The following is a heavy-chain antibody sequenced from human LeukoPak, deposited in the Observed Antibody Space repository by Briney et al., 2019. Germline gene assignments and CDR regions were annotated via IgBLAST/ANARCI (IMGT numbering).Heavy chain of an antibody. CDR3: AAGDSSGDLDAFDI. V-gene: IGHV3-21*01. CDR2: ISSSSSYI. Sequence: GGSLRLSCAASGFTFSSYSMNWVRQAPGKGLEWVSSISSSSSYIYYADSVKGRFTISRDNAKNSLYLQMNSLRAEDTAVYYCAAGDSSGDLDAFDIWGQGTMVTVSS. D-gene: IGHD3-22*01. J-gene: IGHJ3*02. CDR1: GFTFSSYS.